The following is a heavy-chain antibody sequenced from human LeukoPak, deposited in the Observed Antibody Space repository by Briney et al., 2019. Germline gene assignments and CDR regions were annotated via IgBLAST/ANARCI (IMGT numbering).Heavy chain of an antibody. J-gene: IGHJ2*01. CDR2: ISYDGSNK. V-gene: IGHV3-30*04. CDR1: GFTFSSYA. Sequence: GGSLRLSCAASGFTFSSYAMHWVRQAPGKGLEWVAVISYDGSNKYYADSVKGRFTISRDNSKNTLYLQMNSLRAEDTAVYYCATEGHRSPLWGRGTLSLSPQ. CDR3: ATEGHRSPL.